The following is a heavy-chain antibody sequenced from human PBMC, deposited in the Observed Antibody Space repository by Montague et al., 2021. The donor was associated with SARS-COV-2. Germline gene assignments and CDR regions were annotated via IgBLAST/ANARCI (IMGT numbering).Heavy chain of an antibody. V-gene: IGHV4-4*02. D-gene: IGHD6-19*01. CDR1: SDSFSSSDW. Sequence: SETLSLTCTVSSDSFSSSDWWSWVRQPPGKGLDWIGEISHGGTTNYKSSLKSRVTMSIDMSKNQFSLKLTSVTAADTAVYYCAREAKAVSGRLDSWGQGTLVTVSS. CDR3: AREAKAVSGRLDS. J-gene: IGHJ4*02. CDR2: ISHGGTT.